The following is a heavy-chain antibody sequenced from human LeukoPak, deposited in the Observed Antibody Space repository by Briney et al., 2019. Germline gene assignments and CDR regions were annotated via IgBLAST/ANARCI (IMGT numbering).Heavy chain of an antibody. Sequence: NSSETLSLTCAVSGGSISGGGSSWSWIRQPPGKGLEWIGYIYHSGSTNYNPSLKSRVTISVDTSKNQFSLKLSSVTAADTAVYYCARNKWRAYSSSSGSWFDPWGQGTLVTVSS. CDR3: ARNKWRAYSSSSGSWFDP. CDR2: IYHSGST. V-gene: IGHV4-30-2*01. D-gene: IGHD6-6*01. CDR1: GGSISGGGSS. J-gene: IGHJ5*02.